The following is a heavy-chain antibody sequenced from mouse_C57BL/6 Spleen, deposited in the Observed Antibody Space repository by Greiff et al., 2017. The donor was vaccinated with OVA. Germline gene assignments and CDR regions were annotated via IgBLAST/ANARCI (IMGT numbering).Heavy chain of an antibody. V-gene: IGHV1-50*01. D-gene: IGHD2-3*01. Sequence: QVQLKQPGAELVKPGASVKLSCKASGYTFTSYWMQWVKQRPGQGLEWIGEIDPSDSYTNYNQKFKGKATLTVDTSSSTAYMQLSSLTSEDSAVYYCARRWGYWGQGTTLTVSS. CDR1: GYTFTSYW. CDR3: ARRWGY. CDR2: IDPSDSYT. J-gene: IGHJ2*01.